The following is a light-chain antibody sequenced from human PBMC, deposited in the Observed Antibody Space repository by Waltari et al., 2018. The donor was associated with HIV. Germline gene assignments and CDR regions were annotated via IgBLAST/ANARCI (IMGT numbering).Light chain of an antibody. CDR2: EVT. Sequence: ALTQPPSASGSLGQSVTISCIGSSSDIGAYDSVSWFPQLPHNAPTLLLYEVTKRPSVVPDRVAGSRSGNTAFLTVYGVQPNDTAAYFCSSYGDNNWVLFGGGTNLTVL. J-gene: IGLJ2*01. CDR3: SSYGDNNWVL. V-gene: IGLV2-8*01. CDR1: SSDIGAYDS.